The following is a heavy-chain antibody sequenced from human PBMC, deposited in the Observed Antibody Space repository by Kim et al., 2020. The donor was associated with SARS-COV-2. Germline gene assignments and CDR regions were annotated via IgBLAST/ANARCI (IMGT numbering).Heavy chain of an antibody. D-gene: IGHD4-17*01. CDR1: GFTFSSYS. J-gene: IGHJ4*02. CDR2: ISSSSSYI. V-gene: IGHV3-21*01. Sequence: GGSLRLSCAASGFTFSSYSMNWVRQAPGKGLEWVSSISSSSSYIYYADSVKGRFTISRDNAKNSLYLQMNSLRAEDTAVYYCARAISYAGHLAYWGQGTLVTVS. CDR3: ARAISYAGHLAY.